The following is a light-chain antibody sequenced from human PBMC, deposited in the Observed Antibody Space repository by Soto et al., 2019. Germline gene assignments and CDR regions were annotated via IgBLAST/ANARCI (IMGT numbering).Light chain of an antibody. J-gene: IGLJ1*01. CDR2: EVS. CDR1: SSDVGGYNY. Sequence: SALTQPASVSGSPGQSITISCTRTSSDVGGYNYVSWYQQHPGKAPKLMIYEVSNRPSGVSNRFSGSKSGNTASLTISGLQAEDEADYYCSSYTSSSTLSVFGTGTKVTVL. CDR3: SSYTSSSTLSV. V-gene: IGLV2-14*01.